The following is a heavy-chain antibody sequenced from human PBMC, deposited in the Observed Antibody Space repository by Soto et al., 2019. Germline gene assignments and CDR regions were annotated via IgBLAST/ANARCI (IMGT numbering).Heavy chain of an antibody. J-gene: IGHJ5*02. CDR1: GGSISSYY. CDR3: ARHSTVECSSTSCFGNWFAP. CDR2: IYYSGST. V-gene: IGHV4-59*08. Sequence: SETLSLTCTVSGGSISSYYWSWIRQPPGKGLEWIGYIYYSGSTNYNPSLKSRVTISVDTSKNQFSLKLSSVTAADTAVYYCARHSTVECSSTSCFGNWFAPWGQGTLVTVSS. D-gene: IGHD2-2*01.